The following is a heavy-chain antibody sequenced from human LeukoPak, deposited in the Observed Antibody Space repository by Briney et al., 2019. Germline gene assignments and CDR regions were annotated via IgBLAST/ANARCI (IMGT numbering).Heavy chain of an antibody. J-gene: IGHJ6*03. CDR3: ARRWRDIVVVPAAQSDYYYYYYMDV. CDR1: GGSFSGYY. D-gene: IGHD2-2*01. V-gene: IGHV4-34*01. Sequence: SETLSLTCAVYGGSFSGYYRSWIRQPPGKGLEWIGEINHSGSTNYNPSLKSRVTISVDTSKNQFSLKLSSVTAADTAVYYCARRWRDIVVVPAAQSDYYYYYYMDVWGKGTTVTISS. CDR2: INHSGST.